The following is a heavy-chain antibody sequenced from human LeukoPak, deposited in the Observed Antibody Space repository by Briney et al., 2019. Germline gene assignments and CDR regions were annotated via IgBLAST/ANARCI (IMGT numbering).Heavy chain of an antibody. CDR2: IYYTGSM. D-gene: IGHD3-22*01. V-gene: IGHV4-39*01. CDR3: ARQTRYYDTSGTLGAFDI. CDR1: GGSISSSNCN. J-gene: IGHJ3*02. Sequence: SETLSLTCTVSGGSISSSNCNWGWIRQPPGKGLEWIGTIYYTGSMSYSPSLKSRVTVSVDTSKNQFSLKLSSVTAADTALYYCARQTRYYDTSGTLGAFDIWGQGTLVTVSS.